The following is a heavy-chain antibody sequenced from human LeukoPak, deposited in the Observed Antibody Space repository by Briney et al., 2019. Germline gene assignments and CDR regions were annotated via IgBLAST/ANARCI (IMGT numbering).Heavy chain of an antibody. CDR1: GFTFSNYR. J-gene: IGHJ6*03. CDR3: ARAHPTDYYMDV. CDR2: ISSSGSTT. Sequence: GGSVRLSCAASGFTFSNYRVNWVRQAPGGGREWVSHISSSGSTTYYADSVKGRFTVSRDNAKNTLYLQMISLRAEDTAVYYCARAHPTDYYMDVWGQGTTVTVSS. V-gene: IGHV3-48*01.